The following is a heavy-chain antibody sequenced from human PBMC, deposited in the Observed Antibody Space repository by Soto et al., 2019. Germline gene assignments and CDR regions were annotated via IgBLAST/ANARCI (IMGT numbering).Heavy chain of an antibody. D-gene: IGHD3-3*01. Sequence: GDSLKISCMGSGYDFNTNWFGWVRQLPGRGLEWVGIMYPGDSDTRYNPSLQGHVTLSVDVTVSTAFLQWRSLETSDTGMYFCARLPRDCNKTSCYYADHWGQGTQVTVYS. CDR1: GYDFNTNW. J-gene: IGHJ4*02. V-gene: IGHV5-51*01. CDR2: MYPGDSDT. CDR3: ARLPRDCNKTSCYYADH.